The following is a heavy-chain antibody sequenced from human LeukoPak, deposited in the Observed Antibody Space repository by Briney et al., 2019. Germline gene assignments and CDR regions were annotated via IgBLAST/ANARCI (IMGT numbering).Heavy chain of an antibody. CDR2: INHSGST. CDR1: GGSFSGYY. Sequence: PSETLSLTCAVYGGSFSGYYWSWIRQPPGKRLEWIGEINHSGSTNYNPSLKSRVTISVDTSKNQFSLKLSSVTAADTAVYYCESSGPPGGAFDIWGQGTMVTVSS. CDR3: ESSGPPGGAFDI. J-gene: IGHJ3*02. V-gene: IGHV4-34*01. D-gene: IGHD3-22*01.